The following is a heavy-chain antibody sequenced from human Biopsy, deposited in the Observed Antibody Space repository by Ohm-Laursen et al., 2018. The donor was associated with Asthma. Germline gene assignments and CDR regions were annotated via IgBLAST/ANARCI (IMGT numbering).Heavy chain of an antibody. D-gene: IGHD3-3*02. CDR2: IKHDGSEN. J-gene: IGHJ1*01. CDR3: ARTFHFWSPYHAEHYQL. CDR1: GFTFSSYA. V-gene: IGHV3-7*01. Sequence: SLRLSCAAFGFTFSSYAMSWVRQPPGRGLEWVANIKHDGSENNHVDSLKGRFTISRDNAKNSLYLQMNSLRAEDTAVYYCARTFHFWSPYHAEHYQLWGQGTLVTVSS.